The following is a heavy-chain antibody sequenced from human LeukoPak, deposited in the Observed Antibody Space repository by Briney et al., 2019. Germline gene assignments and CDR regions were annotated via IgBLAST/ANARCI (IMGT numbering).Heavy chain of an antibody. Sequence: GGSLGLSCAASGFTFSSYAMSWVRQAPGKGLEWVSTIGGGGESTFYADSVKDRFTISRDNSKNTVYLQMNSLRAEDTAVYYCAKVLSGSQDYWGQGTLVTVFS. J-gene: IGHJ4*02. V-gene: IGHV3-23*01. CDR1: GFTFSSYA. D-gene: IGHD1-26*01. CDR2: IGGGGEST. CDR3: AKVLSGSQDY.